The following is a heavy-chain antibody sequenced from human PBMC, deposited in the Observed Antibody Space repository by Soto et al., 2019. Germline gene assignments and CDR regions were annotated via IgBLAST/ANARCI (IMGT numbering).Heavy chain of an antibody. D-gene: IGHD3-16*01. Sequence: QVQLVQSGAEVENPGASVKVSCKASGYTFTRYGIGWARQAPGKGLEWMGRINTYNGNTNYAQNVQRRVTLTTATSTSTAYMELRSLRSNDTAIYYCAMVDVYVTPSPQDVWGQGTTVIFSS. CDR1: GYTFTRYG. V-gene: IGHV1-18*01. CDR2: INTYNGNT. CDR3: AMVDVYVTPSPQDV. J-gene: IGHJ6*02.